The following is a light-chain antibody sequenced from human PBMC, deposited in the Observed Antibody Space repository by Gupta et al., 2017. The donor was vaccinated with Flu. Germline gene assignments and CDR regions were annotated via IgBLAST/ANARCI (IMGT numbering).Light chain of an antibody. Sequence: GQTATIPWYAEKLVDVYVYWYQQKPCQSPVFIIDQDDKRPSGIPERFSGSNSGNTATLTISVTQHLDEGEYSCQVFDTTTVIFGGGTKLTVL. J-gene: IGLJ2*01. CDR1: KLVDVY. CDR2: QDD. CDR3: QVFDTTTVI. V-gene: IGLV3-1*01.